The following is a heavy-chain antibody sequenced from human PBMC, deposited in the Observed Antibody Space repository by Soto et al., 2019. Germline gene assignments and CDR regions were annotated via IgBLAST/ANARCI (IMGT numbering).Heavy chain of an antibody. CDR2: IYSSGST. CDR3: ARVRYCSGGSCYPRFDP. Sequence: QVQLQESGPGLVKPSQTLSLTCTVSGGSISSGGYYWSWIRQHPGKGLEWIGYIYSSGSTYYNPSLKSSVTLAVDTSKKQFSLKLSSVTAADTAVYYCARVRYCSGGSCYPRFDPWGQGTLVTVSS. CDR1: GGSISSGGYY. V-gene: IGHV4-31*03. J-gene: IGHJ5*02. D-gene: IGHD2-15*01.